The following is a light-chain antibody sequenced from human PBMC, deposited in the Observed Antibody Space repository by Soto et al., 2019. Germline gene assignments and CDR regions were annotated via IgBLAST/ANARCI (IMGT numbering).Light chain of an antibody. J-gene: IGLJ2*01. CDR3: SSYTTGSTPV. CDR2: DVS. Sequence: QSAVTQPASVSGSPGQSIAISCTGTSSDIGTSIYVSWYQQHPGKAPKLMIYDVSNRPSGVSDRFSGSKSGNTASLTISGLQAEDEADYYCSSYTTGSTPVFGGGTKLTVL. CDR1: SSDIGTSIY. V-gene: IGLV2-14*01.